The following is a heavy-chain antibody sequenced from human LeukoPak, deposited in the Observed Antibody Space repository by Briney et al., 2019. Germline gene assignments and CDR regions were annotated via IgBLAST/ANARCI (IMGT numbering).Heavy chain of an antibody. V-gene: IGHV4-4*07. Sequence: PSETLFLTCNVSSDSFSGYYWSWIRQPAGKGLEWIGRIYTSGSSNYNPPLKSRITMSVDTSKNQFSLQLTSVTAADTAVYYCTRENRWFGGKRIDPWGQGSRVIVSS. D-gene: IGHD3-10*01. CDR1: SDSFSGYY. CDR3: TRENRWFGGKRIDP. J-gene: IGHJ5*02. CDR2: IYTSGSS.